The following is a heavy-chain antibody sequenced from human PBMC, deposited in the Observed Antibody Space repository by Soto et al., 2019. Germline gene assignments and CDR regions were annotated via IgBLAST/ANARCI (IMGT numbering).Heavy chain of an antibody. CDR1: GGTFSSYA. D-gene: IGHD5-18*01. CDR3: AREPSGSGTAMVTFHYYGMDV. CDR2: IIPIFGTA. V-gene: IGHV1-69*06. Sequence: QVQLVQSGAEVKKPGSSVKVSCKASGGTFSSYAISWVRQAPGQGLEWMGGIIPIFGTANYAQKFQGRVTITADKSTSTAYMELSSVRSEDTAVYYCAREPSGSGTAMVTFHYYGMDVWGQGTTVTVSS. J-gene: IGHJ6*02.